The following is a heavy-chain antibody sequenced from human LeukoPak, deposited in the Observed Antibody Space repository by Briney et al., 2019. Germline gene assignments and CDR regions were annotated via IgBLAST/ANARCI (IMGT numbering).Heavy chain of an antibody. CDR3: AKRRTVDTAMVTHYYGMDV. V-gene: IGHV3-30*18. CDR1: GFTFSSHG. J-gene: IGHJ6*02. Sequence: GGSLRLSCAASGFTFSSHGIHWVRQAPGKGLEWVAVISYDGSDKYYADSVKGRFTISRDNAKNTVYLQMNSLRPEDTAVYYCAKRRTVDTAMVTHYYGMDVWGQGPRSPSP. CDR2: ISYDGSDK. D-gene: IGHD5-18*01.